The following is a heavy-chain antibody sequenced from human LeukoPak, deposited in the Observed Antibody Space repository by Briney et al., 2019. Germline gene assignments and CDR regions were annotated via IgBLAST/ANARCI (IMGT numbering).Heavy chain of an antibody. J-gene: IGHJ6*02. CDR3: ARGPRYSSSLNRYYYYGMDV. D-gene: IGHD6-6*01. CDR2: INHSGST. Sequence: SETLSLTCAVYGGSSSGYYWSWIRQPPGKGLEWIGEINHSGSTNYNPSLKSRVTISVDTSKNQFSLKLSSVTAADTAVYYCARGPRYSSSLNRYYYYGMDVWGQGTTVTVSS. CDR1: GGSSSGYY. V-gene: IGHV4-34*01.